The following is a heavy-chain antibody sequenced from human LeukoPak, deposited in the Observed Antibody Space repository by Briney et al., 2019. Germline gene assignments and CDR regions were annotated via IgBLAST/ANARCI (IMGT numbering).Heavy chain of an antibody. V-gene: IGHV3-30*19. J-gene: IGHJ6*02. CDR1: GFTFSSYG. Sequence: GGSLRLSCAASGFTFSSYGMHWVRQAPGKGLEWVAVISYDGSNKYYADSVKGRFTISRDNSKNTLYLQMNSLRAEDTAVYYCARSGGYCSSTSCYIRSHYYYYYGMDVWGQGTLVTVSS. CDR2: ISYDGSNK. D-gene: IGHD2-2*02. CDR3: ARSGGYCSSTSCYIRSHYYYYYGMDV.